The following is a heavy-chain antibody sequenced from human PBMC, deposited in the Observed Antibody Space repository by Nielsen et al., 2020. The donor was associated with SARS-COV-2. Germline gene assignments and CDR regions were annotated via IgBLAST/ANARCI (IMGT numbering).Heavy chain of an antibody. Sequence: GESLRLSCAASGFTFSSYAMHWVRQAPGKGLEWVAVISYDGSNKYYVDSVKGRFTISRDNSKNTLYLQINSLRAEDTAVYYCARGNGWGSYFDYWGQGTLVTVSS. J-gene: IGHJ4*02. V-gene: IGHV3-30-3*01. D-gene: IGHD7-27*01. CDR1: GFTFSSYA. CDR3: ARGNGWGSYFDY. CDR2: ISYDGSNK.